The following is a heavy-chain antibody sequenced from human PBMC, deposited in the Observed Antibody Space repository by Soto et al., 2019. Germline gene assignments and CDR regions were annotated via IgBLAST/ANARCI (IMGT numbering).Heavy chain of an antibody. V-gene: IGHV5-51*01. CDR1: GYSFTSYW. D-gene: IGHD3-10*01. J-gene: IGHJ5*02. CDR3: ARRAPHGSGSSRTLNWFDP. Sequence: RGESLKISCKGSGYSFTSYWIGWVRQMPGKGLEWMGIIYPGDSDTRYSPSFQGQVTISADKSISTAYLQWSSLKASDTAMYYCARRAPHGSGSSRTLNWFDPWGQGTLVTVSS. CDR2: IYPGDSDT.